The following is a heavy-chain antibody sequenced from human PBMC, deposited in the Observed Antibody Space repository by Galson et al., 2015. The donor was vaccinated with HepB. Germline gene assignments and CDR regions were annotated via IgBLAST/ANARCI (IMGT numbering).Heavy chain of an antibody. D-gene: IGHD3-10*02. CDR3: ADVGAAGVY. V-gene: IGHV1-69*13. J-gene: IGHJ4*02. CDR1: GGTVSNYA. CDR2: IIPILGTA. Sequence: SVKVSCKASGGTVSNYAINWTRQAPGQGPEWMGAIIPILGTADYAQKFQDRVTITADVSTTTAYMELSSLRSEDTAIYYCADVGAAGVYWGQGTLVTVSS.